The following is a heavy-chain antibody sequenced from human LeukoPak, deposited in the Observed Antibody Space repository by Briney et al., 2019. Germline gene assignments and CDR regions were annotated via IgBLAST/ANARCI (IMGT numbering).Heavy chain of an antibody. V-gene: IGHV3-33*08. CDR3: ARELEIAVAGTLGY. J-gene: IGHJ4*02. D-gene: IGHD6-19*01. CDR2: IWYDGSNK. CDR1: GFTFSSYE. Sequence: PGGSLRLSCAASGFTFSSYEMKWVRQAPGKGLEWVAVIWYDGSNKYYADSVKGRFTISRDHSKNTLYLQMKSLRAEDTAVYHCARELEIAVAGTLGYWGQGTLVTVSS.